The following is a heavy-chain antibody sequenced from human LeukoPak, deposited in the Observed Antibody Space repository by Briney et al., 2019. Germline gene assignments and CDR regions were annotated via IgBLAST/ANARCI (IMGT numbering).Heavy chain of an antibody. J-gene: IGHJ3*02. CDR2: ISSSSSTI. V-gene: IGHV3-48*01. CDR1: GFTFNSYS. D-gene: IGHD3-10*01. CDR3: ARGLLWFGESPDAFDI. Sequence: PGGSLRLSRAASGFTFNSYSMNWVRQAPGKGLEWVSYISSSSSTIYYADSVKGRFTISRDNAKNSLYLQMNSLRAEDTAVYYCARGLLWFGESPDAFDIWGQGTMVTVSS.